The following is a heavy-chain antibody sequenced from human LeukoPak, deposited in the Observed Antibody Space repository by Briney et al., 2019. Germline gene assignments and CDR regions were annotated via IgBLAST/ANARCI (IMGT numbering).Heavy chain of an antibody. J-gene: IGHJ4*02. V-gene: IGHV3-11*04. CDR2: ISSSGSTI. CDR3: ARRYCSSTSCHFDY. CDR1: GFTFSDYY. D-gene: IGHD2-2*01. Sequence: GGSLRLYCAASGFTFSDYYMSWLRQAPGQGLEWVSYISSSGSTIYYADSVKGRFTISRDNAKNSLYLQMNSLRAEDTAVYYCARRYCSSTSCHFDYWGQGTLVTVSS.